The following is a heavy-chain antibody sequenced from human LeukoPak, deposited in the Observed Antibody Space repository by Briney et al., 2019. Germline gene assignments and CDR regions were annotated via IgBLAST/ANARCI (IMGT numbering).Heavy chain of an antibody. V-gene: IGHV3-30*04. CDR1: GFTFSSYA. CDR2: ISNDGTNK. CDR3: TGGGDSVLIGGTRYYYYGMDV. Sequence: PGGSLRLSCAASGFTFSSYAMHWVRQSPGKGLEWVALISNDGTNKYYADSVKGRFTISRDNSKNTLYLQMNSLRADDTAVYYSTGGGDSVLIGGTRYYYYGMDVWGQGTTVTVSS. J-gene: IGHJ6*02. D-gene: IGHD2-21*02.